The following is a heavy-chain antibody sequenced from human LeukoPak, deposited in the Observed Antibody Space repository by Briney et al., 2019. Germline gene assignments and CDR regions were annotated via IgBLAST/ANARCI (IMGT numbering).Heavy chain of an antibody. CDR3: VRDGGVSGYDLLDY. CDR2: INQDGSEE. CDR1: GFTFSNYW. Sequence: PGGSLRLSCAASGFTFSNYWMTWVRQAPGKGLEWVAHINQDGSEEHSMDSVKARFTISRDNAKNSLSLQMNSLRAEDTAVYYCVRDGGVSGYDLLDYWGRGTLVTVSS. V-gene: IGHV3-7*01. D-gene: IGHD5-12*01. J-gene: IGHJ4*02.